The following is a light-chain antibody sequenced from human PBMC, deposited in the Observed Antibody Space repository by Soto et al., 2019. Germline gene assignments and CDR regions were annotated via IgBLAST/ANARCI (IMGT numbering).Light chain of an antibody. V-gene: IGKV1-27*01. CDR3: DLT. CDR2: SAS. CDR1: QGISTY. Sequence: DIQLTQSPSSLSASVGDRVTITCRVSQGISTYLNWYRQKPGKVPKLLIYSASTLQFGVPSRFSGGAPRTDFTLTINSLQPEDVATYYADLTFGPGTKVDIK. J-gene: IGKJ3*01.